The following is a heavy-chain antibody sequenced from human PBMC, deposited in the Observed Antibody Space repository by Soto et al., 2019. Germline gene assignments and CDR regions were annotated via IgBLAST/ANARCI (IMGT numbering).Heavy chain of an antibody. CDR2: IYYSGST. CDR3: ARSYSSGYYDAEYFQH. Sequence: QVQLQESGPGLVKPSETLSLTCTVSGGSISSYYWSWIRQPPGKGLEWIGFIYYSGSTNYNPCLKSRVTISVDTSKNQFSLKLGSVTAADTAVYYCARSYSSGYYDAEYFQHWGQGTLVIVSS. J-gene: IGHJ1*01. D-gene: IGHD3-22*01. V-gene: IGHV4-59*01. CDR1: GGSISSYY.